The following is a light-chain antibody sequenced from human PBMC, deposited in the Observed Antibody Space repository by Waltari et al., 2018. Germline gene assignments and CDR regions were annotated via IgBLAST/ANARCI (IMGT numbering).Light chain of an antibody. J-gene: IGLJ3*02. CDR1: SSDVGFYNL. CDR3: CSYAGRNIWV. CDR2: EVI. V-gene: IGLV2-23*02. Sequence: QSALTQPASVSGSPGQSITIPCTGTSSDVGFYNLVSLYQQHPGKAPELVVYEVISRPSGVANRFSGSKSGNTASLTISGLQAEDEADYYCCSYAGRNIWVFGGGTKLTVL.